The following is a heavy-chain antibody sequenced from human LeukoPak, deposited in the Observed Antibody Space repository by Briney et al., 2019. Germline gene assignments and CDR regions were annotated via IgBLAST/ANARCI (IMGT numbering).Heavy chain of an antibody. CDR3: ASGPFDGSGYYHGFEY. CDR2: INSDGSST. V-gene: IGHV3-74*01. J-gene: IGHJ4*02. Sequence: PGGSLRLSCAASGFTFSSYWMHWVRQAPGKGLVWVSRINSDGSSTSYADSVKGRFTISRDNAKNSLYLQMNSLRAEDTAVYYCASGPFDGSGYYHGFEYWGQGTLVTVSS. D-gene: IGHD3-22*01. CDR1: GFTFSSYW.